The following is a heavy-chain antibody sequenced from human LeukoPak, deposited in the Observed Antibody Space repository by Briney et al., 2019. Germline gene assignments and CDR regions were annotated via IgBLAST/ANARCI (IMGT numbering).Heavy chain of an antibody. J-gene: IGHJ4*02. CDR2: IVVGSGNT. CDR1: GFTFTISA. CDR3: NTYYYDSSGSADFDY. Sequence: GASVKVSCKASGFTFTISAMQWVRQARGQRLEWIGWIVVGSGNTNYAQKFQERVTITRDMSTSTAYMELSSLRSEDTAVYYCNTYYYDSSGSADFDYWGQGTLVTVSS. V-gene: IGHV1-58*02. D-gene: IGHD3-22*01.